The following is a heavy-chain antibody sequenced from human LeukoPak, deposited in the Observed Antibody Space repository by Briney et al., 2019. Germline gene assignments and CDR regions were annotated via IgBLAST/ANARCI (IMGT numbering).Heavy chain of an antibody. CDR3: ARVSSSMGGAADY. J-gene: IGHJ4*02. Sequence: GGSLRLSRAASGFTFSSYWMSWVRLAPGKGLEWVANIKQSGSEKYYVDSVKGRFTISRDNAKNSVYLEMNSLRAEDTAVYYCARVSSSMGGAADYWGQGTLVTVSS. CDR2: IKQSGSEK. CDR1: GFTFSSYW. V-gene: IGHV3-7*01. D-gene: IGHD6-6*01.